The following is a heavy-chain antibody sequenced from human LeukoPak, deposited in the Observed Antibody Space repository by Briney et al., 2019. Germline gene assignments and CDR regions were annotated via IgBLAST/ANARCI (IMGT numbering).Heavy chain of an antibody. D-gene: IGHD3-10*01. CDR1: GFTFSSYW. J-gene: IGHJ4*02. CDR3: ARDEGTLLYFGAPSFYDY. CDR2: IKQDGSEK. V-gene: IGHV3-7*01. Sequence: QPGGSLRLSCAASGFTFSSYWMSWVRQAPGKGLEWVANIKQDGSEKFYVDSVKGRFTISRDNAKNSLYLQINSLRAEDTAVYFCARDEGTLLYFGAPSFYDYWGQGTLVTVSS.